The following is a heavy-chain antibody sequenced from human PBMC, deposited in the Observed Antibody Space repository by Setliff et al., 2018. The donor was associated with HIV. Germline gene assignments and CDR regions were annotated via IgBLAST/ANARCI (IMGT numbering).Heavy chain of an antibody. CDR2: IDHSGST. D-gene: IGHD4-17*01. Sequence: PSETLSLTCVVYGGSFTHYYWTWIRQPPGKGLECIGEIDHSGSTNYNPSLKSRVTISVDTSKNQFSLKVASVTAADTAVYYCVRQHGDYAFGPWGQGTLVTVSS. V-gene: IGHV4-34*01. CDR1: GGSFTHYY. CDR3: VRQHGDYAFGP. J-gene: IGHJ5*02.